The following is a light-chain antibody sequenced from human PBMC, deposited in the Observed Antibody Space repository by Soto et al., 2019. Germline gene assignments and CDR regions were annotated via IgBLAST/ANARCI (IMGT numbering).Light chain of an antibody. V-gene: IGLV2-11*01. CDR3: CSYAGSYTFARNV. Sequence: QSALTQPRSVSGSPGQSVTISCTGTSSDVAIYNYISWYQQHPGEAPKLMIHDVSERPSGVPDRFSGSKSGNTASLTISGLQAEYEAYYYCCSYAGSYTFARNVFGTGTKVTVL. J-gene: IGLJ1*01. CDR2: DVS. CDR1: SSDVAIYNY.